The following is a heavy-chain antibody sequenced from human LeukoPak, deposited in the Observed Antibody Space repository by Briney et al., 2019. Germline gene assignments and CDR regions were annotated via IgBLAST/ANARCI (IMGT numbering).Heavy chain of an antibody. CDR2: INPNSGGT. J-gene: IGHJ6*02. V-gene: IGHV1-2*02. CDR3: ARCDPYDSSGYYLIHYYYYYGMDV. D-gene: IGHD3-22*01. Sequence: ASVNVSFKASRYTFTGYYMHLVRQAPGQGLAWRGWINPNSGGTNYTHKFQGRVTMTRDTSISTAYMEMSRLRSDDTAVYYCARCDPYDSSGYYLIHYYYYYGMDVWGQGTTVTVSS. CDR1: RYTFTGYY.